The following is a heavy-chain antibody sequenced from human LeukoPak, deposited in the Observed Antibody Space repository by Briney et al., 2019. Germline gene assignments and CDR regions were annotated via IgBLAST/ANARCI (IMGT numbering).Heavy chain of an antibody. CDR1: GFTFSSYA. Sequence: PGGSLRLSCAASGFTFSSYAMSWVRQAPARGLEWVSAISGSGGSTYYADSVKGRFTISRDNSKNTLYLQMNSLRAEDTAVYYCAKGASGPLRYFDWSTYYFDYWGQGTLVTVSS. CDR2: ISGSGGST. D-gene: IGHD3-9*01. CDR3: AKGASGPLRYFDWSTYYFDY. J-gene: IGHJ4*02. V-gene: IGHV3-23*01.